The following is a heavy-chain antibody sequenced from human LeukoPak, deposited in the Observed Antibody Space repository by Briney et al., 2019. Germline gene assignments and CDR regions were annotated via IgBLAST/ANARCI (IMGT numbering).Heavy chain of an antibody. V-gene: IGHV3-48*01. D-gene: IGHD7-27*01. J-gene: IGHJ4*02. CDR3: VRDKDWGFDS. Sequence: PWEALRLSCSGSGFTLTTFCMNLVRQAPGKGLEWVSHMGIGTSTIGYADSVKGRFTISRDNAKNSVHLQMSNLRVDDSAVYYCVRDKDWGFDSWGQGTLVTVSS. CDR2: MGIGTSTI. CDR1: GFTLTTFC.